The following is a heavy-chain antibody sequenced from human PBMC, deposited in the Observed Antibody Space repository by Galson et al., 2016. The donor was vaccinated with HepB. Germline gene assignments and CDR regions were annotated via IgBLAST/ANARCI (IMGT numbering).Heavy chain of an antibody. D-gene: IGHD1-14*01. Sequence: SETLSLTCAVYGGSFSGYYWSWIRQPPGKGLEWIGEINHSGITNYHPSLKTRVTMSVDKSRNQFSLNLYSVTAADTAVYYCARGRRNWFDPWGQGTLVAVSS. CDR2: INHSGIT. CDR3: ARGRRNWFDP. V-gene: IGHV4-34*01. CDR1: GGSFSGYY. J-gene: IGHJ5*02.